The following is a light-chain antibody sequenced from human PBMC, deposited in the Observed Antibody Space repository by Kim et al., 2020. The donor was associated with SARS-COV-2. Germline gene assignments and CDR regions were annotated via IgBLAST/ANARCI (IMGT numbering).Light chain of an antibody. CDR2: RNT. CDR3: AAWDTSLRYWV. J-gene: IGLJ3*02. CDR1: RNHFGDQA. V-gene: IGLV10-54*01. Sequence: LTQPPSVSKGLRQTATLTCTADRNHFGDQAAAWLQQHQGHPPKILSYRNTGRPSGISERFSASRSGNTASLTITALQPEDEADYYCAAWDTSLRYWVFGGGTQLTVL.